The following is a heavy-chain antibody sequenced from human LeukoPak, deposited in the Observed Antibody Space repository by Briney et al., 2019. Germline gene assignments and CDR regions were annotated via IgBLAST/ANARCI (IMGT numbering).Heavy chain of an antibody. D-gene: IGHD4/OR15-4a*01. CDR1: GFTFSSNY. CDR2: IYSGGST. J-gene: IGHJ5*02. Sequence: GGSLRLSCAASGFTFSSNYMSWVRQAPGKGLEWVSVIYSGGSTYYAASVKGRFTISRDNSKNTLYLQMNSLRAEDTAVYYCARGDYPRGFDPWGQGTLVTVSS. CDR3: ARGDYPRGFDP. V-gene: IGHV3-53*01.